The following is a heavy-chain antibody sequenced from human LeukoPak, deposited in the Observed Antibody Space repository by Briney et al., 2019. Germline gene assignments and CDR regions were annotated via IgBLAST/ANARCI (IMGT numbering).Heavy chain of an antibody. D-gene: IGHD2-8*01. CDR1: GFTFSSYA. V-gene: IGHV3-64*01. J-gene: IGHJ6*03. CDR2: LSSDGGST. Sequence: GGSLRLSCAASGFTFSSYAMYWVRQAPGKGLEYVSALSSDGGSTYYANSVKGRFTIFRDNSKNTLYLQMGSLRAEDMAVYYCARSPYESYYYYMDVWGKGTTVTVSS. CDR3: ARSPYESYYYYMDV.